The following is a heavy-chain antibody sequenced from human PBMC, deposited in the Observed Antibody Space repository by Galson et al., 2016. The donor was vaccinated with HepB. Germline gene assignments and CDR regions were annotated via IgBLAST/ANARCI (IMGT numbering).Heavy chain of an antibody. Sequence: SLRLSCAASGFSFSSYAMSWVRQAPGKGLEGVSTITGRGTSTDYTHPLEGRFTISSDNSKSTLYLQMNGLRAEDTAVYYCAKDPQWTTSSRGAFDVWGQGTMLTVFS. V-gene: IGHV3-23*01. D-gene: IGHD6-6*01. CDR3: AKDPQWTTSSRGAFDV. CDR1: GFSFSSYA. J-gene: IGHJ3*01. CDR2: ITGRGTST.